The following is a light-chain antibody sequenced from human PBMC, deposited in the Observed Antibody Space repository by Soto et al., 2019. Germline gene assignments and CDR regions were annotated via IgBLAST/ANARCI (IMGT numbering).Light chain of an antibody. J-gene: IGKJ5*01. V-gene: IGKV2-30*01. CDR3: MQGTHWPLT. Sequence: DVVMTQSPLSLPVTLGQPASISCRSSQSLLYSDGNTYLNWFQQRPGQSPRRLIFKVSSRDSGVPDRFSGSGSGTDFTLRISRVEAEDVGVYYCMQGTHWPLTFGQGTRLEMK. CDR2: KVS. CDR1: QSLLYSDGNTY.